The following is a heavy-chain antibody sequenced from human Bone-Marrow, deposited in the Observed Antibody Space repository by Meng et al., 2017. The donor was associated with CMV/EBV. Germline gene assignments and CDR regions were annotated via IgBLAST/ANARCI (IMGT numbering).Heavy chain of an antibody. D-gene: IGHD1-14*01. Sequence: GESLKISCAASGFTFSSYGMHWVRQAPGKGLEWVAVIRYDGSNKYYADSVKGRFTISRDNSKNTLYLQMNSLRAEDTAVYYCAKDSLTTQVDYWGQGTLVTVSS. J-gene: IGHJ4*02. CDR1: GFTFSSYG. CDR3: AKDSLTTQVDY. CDR2: IRYDGSNK. V-gene: IGHV3-30*02.